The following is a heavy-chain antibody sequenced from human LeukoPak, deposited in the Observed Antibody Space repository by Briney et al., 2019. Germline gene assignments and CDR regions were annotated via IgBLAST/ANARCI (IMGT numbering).Heavy chain of an antibody. CDR3: ASGSYYDTSVGAFDI. V-gene: IGHV4-30-4*01. Sequence: SETLSLTCTVSGGSVNSGDYYWSWIRQPPGKGLEWIGCIYYSGSTYYNPSLKSRVTISVDTSKNQFSLKLSSVTAADTAVYYCASGSYYDTSVGAFDIWGQGTMVTVSS. J-gene: IGHJ3*02. D-gene: IGHD3-22*01. CDR1: GGSVNSGDYY. CDR2: IYYSGST.